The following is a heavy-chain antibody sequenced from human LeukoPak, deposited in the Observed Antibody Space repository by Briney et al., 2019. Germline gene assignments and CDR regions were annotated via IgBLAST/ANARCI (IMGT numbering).Heavy chain of an antibody. CDR3: ARGRNDYGDYVWFDP. CDR1: GGSISNYY. CDR2: IYYSGST. J-gene: IGHJ5*02. Sequence: SETLSLTCSVSGGSISNYYWSWIRQAPGKGLEWIGYIYYSGSTNYNPSLKSRVTISVDMSKNQVSLKLSSVTAADTAVYYCARGRNDYGDYVWFDPWGQGTLVTVSS. V-gene: IGHV4-59*08. D-gene: IGHD4-17*01.